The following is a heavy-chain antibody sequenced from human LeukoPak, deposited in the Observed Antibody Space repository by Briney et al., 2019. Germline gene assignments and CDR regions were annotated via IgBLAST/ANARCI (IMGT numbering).Heavy chain of an antibody. Sequence: GGSLRLSCAASGFTFSSYAIHWVRQAPGKGLEWVAVISYDGSNKCYADSVKGRFTISRDNSKNTLYLQMSSLRAEDTAVYYCARDPGSGYDSSGYYYRWFDPWGQGTLVTVSS. CDR3: ARDPGSGYDSSGYYYRWFDP. D-gene: IGHD3-22*01. J-gene: IGHJ5*02. CDR2: ISYDGSNK. CDR1: GFTFSSYA. V-gene: IGHV3-30-3*01.